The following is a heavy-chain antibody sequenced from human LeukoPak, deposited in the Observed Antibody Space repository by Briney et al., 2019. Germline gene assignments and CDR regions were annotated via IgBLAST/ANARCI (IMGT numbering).Heavy chain of an antibody. CDR1: GGSISSSSYY. J-gene: IGHJ4*02. CDR3: ASNSDFWNQNY. Sequence: NPSETLSLTCTVSGGSISSSSYYWGWIRQPPGKGLEWIGSIYYSGSTYYNPSLKSRVTISVDTSKNQFSLKLSSVTAADTAVYYCASNSDFWNQNYWGQGTLVTVSS. D-gene: IGHD3-3*01. V-gene: IGHV4-39*01. CDR2: IYYSGST.